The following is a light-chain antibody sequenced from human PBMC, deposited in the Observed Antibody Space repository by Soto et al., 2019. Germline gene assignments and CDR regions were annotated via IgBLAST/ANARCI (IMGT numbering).Light chain of an antibody. Sequence: QPVLTQPPSASGTPGQRVTISCSGSSSNIGGNSVYWYQQLPGTAPKLLIYRNDQRPSGVPDRFSGSKSGTSASLAISGLRSEDEADYYCAAWDDSLSAVLFGGGTKLTVL. V-gene: IGLV1-47*01. CDR2: RND. CDR1: SSNIGGNS. CDR3: AAWDDSLSAVL. J-gene: IGLJ2*01.